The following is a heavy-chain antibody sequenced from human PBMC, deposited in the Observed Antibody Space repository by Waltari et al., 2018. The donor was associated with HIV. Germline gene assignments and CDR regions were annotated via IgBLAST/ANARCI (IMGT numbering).Heavy chain of an antibody. CDR1: GASFSDYY. CDR3: ARGRWRDTSALPFDH. Sequence: QVRLQQWGAKLLKPSETLSLSCAVYGASFSDYYWTWLRQPPQKGLEWIGEVNHGGTTNYNPSLKSRVLMSADTSRSQISLNLTSVAATDTAVYYCARGRWRDTSALPFDHWGRGTPVIVSS. CDR2: VNHGGTT. D-gene: IGHD3-22*01. J-gene: IGHJ4*02. V-gene: IGHV4-34*01.